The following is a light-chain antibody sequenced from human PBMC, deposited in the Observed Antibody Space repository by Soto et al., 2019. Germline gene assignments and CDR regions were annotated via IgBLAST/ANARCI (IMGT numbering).Light chain of an antibody. CDR1: QSISNW. CDR2: AAS. V-gene: IGKV1-5*01. Sequence: DIQMTQSPSTLSASVGDRVTITCRASQSISNWLAWYQQKPGKAPNLLIYAASSLQSGVPSRFSGSGSGTEFTLTITSLQAYDFATYYCQQYDIHSTFGQGTKLEIK. CDR3: QQYDIHST. J-gene: IGKJ2*01.